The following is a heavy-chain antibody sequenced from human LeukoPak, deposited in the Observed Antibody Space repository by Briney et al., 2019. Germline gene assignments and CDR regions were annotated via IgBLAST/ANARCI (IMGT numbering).Heavy chain of an antibody. D-gene: IGHD6-19*01. J-gene: IGHJ4*02. CDR1: AFTFSNYA. CDR2: ISRSGSTI. CDR3: ATSSGWYRFFDY. V-gene: IGHV3-48*03. Sequence: GGSLRLSCAASAFTFSNYAMNWVRQAPGKGLEWVSYISRSGSTIYDADSVKGRFTISRDNAKNSLYLQMNSLRAEDTAVYYCATSSGWYRFFDYWGQGTLVTVSS.